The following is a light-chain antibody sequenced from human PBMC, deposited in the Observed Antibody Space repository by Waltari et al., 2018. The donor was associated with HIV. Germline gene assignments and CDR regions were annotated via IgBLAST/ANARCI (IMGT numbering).Light chain of an antibody. Sequence: DIQMTQSPSILSASVGNGVTITCRASQGIVYWLAWYQQKPGKAPKLLIYSASTLETGVPSRCSGSGSGTEFTLTSSSLQPGDFATYYCQQYNNYPYTFGHVPKVEIK. CDR1: QGIVYW. CDR2: SAS. CDR3: QQYNNYPYT. J-gene: IGKJ2*01. V-gene: IGKV1-5*03.